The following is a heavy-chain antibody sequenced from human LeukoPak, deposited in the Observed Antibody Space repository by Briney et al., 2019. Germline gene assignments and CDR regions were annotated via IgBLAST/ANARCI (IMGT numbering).Heavy chain of an antibody. CDR2: ISYDGSNK. Sequence: QPGGSLRLSCAASGFTFSSYAMHWVRQAPGKGLEWVAVISYDGSNKYYADSVKGRFTISRDNSKNTLYLQMNSLRAEDTAVYYCASGITGTWGQGTLVTVSS. CDR1: GFTFSSYA. J-gene: IGHJ5*02. CDR3: ASGITGT. V-gene: IGHV3-30*04. D-gene: IGHD1-20*01.